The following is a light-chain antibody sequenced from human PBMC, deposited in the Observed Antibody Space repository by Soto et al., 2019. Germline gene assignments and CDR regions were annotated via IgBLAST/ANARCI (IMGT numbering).Light chain of an antibody. CDR3: QHYNSYSRT. CDR1: DNIDTW. CDR2: KAS. J-gene: IGKJ5*01. Sequence: DIQMTHSPSTVAASVWYRVSMTCLASDNIDTWVAWYQQKPGEAPKLLIYKASKLENGDPSRFAGFGSGTEFTLSIASLQPDDSATYYCQHYNSYSRTFGQGTRLEIK. V-gene: IGKV1-5*03.